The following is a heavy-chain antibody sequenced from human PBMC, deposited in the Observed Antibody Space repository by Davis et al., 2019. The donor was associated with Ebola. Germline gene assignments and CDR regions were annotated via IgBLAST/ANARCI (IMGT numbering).Heavy chain of an antibody. CDR2: TIPVYGTQ. D-gene: IGHD1-1*01. J-gene: IGHJ4*02. V-gene: IGHV1-69*13. Sequence: SVKVSCKASGGTFNKYAISWVRQAPGQGLEWVGGTIPVYGTQNYAQKFQGRITITADEATSTAYMELGSLRSDDTAVYYCARAQFPTTSDHWGQGTLVTVSS. CDR3: ARAQFPTTSDH. CDR1: GGTFNKYA.